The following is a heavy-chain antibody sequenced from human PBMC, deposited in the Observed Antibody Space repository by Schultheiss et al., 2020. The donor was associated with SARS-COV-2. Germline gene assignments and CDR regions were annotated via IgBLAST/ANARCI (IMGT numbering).Heavy chain of an antibody. CDR2: ISSSSGYI. D-gene: IGHD1-7*01. CDR1: GFTFSSSA. J-gene: IGHJ6*03. Sequence: GGSLRLSCAASGFTFSSSAINWVRQAPGKGLEWVSYISSSSGYIYYADSVKGRFTISRDNAKNTLYLQMNSLRAEDTAVYYCARVRDWNFPLGYYMDVWGKGTTVTVSS. V-gene: IGHV3-21*05. CDR3: ARVRDWNFPLGYYMDV.